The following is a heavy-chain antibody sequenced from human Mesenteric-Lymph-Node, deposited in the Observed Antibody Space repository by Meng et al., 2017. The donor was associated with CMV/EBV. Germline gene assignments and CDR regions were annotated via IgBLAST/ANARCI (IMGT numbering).Heavy chain of an antibody. V-gene: IGHV1-8*01. CDR2: MNPNSGNT. CDR1: GYTFTSFD. J-gene: IGHJ6*02. CDR3: ARHFGVVKGGNRSNKCGMDV. D-gene: IGHD3-3*01. Sequence: ASVKVSCKASGYTFTSFDINWVRQATGQGLEWMGWMNPNSGNTGYAQKFQGRVTMTRDTSTSTVYMELSSLRSEDTAVYYCARHFGVVKGGNRSNKCGMDVWGQGTTVTVSS.